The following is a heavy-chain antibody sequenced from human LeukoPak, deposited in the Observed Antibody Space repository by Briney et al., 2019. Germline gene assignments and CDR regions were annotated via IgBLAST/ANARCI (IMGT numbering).Heavy chain of an antibody. CDR3: AKDPSHYGDYTEYFQH. CDR2: INWNGGST. V-gene: IGHV3-20*04. J-gene: IGHJ1*01. D-gene: IGHD4-17*01. Sequence: PGGSLRLSCAASGFTFDDYGMSWVRQAPGKGLEWVSGINWNGGSTGYADSVKGRFTISRDNSKNTLSLQMNSLRAEDTAVYYCAKDPSHYGDYTEYFQHWGQGTLVSVSS. CDR1: GFTFDDYG.